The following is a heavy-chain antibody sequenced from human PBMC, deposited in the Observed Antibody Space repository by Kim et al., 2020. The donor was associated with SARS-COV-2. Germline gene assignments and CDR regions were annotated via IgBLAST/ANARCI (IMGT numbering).Heavy chain of an antibody. J-gene: IGHJ6*02. Sequence: SETLSLTCTVSGGSISSSSYYWGWIRQPPGKGLEWIGSIYYSGSTYYNPSLKSRVTISVDTSKNQFSLKVSSVTAADTAVYYCARGEIQLYYYYGMDVWGQGTTVTVSS. CDR1: GGSISSSSYY. CDR3: ARGEIQLYYYYGMDV. CDR2: IYYSGST. D-gene: IGHD5-18*01. V-gene: IGHV4-39*01.